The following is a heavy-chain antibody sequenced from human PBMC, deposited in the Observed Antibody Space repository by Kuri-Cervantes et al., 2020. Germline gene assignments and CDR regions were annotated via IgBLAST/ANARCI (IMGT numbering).Heavy chain of an antibody. CDR2: ISWNSGSI. CDR3: ARDRTVGWFGELLSYYYYGMDV. D-gene: IGHD3-10*01. V-gene: IGHV3-9*01. J-gene: IGHJ6*02. Sequence: SLKISCAASGSTFDDYAMHWVRQAPGKGLEWVSGISWNSGSIGYADSVKGRFTISRDNAKNSLYLQMNSLRAEDTAVYYCARDRTVGWFGELLSYYYYGMDVWGQGTTVTVSS. CDR1: GSTFDDYA.